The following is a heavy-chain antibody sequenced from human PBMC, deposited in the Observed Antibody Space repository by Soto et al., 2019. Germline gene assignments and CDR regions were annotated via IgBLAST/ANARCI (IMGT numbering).Heavy chain of an antibody. CDR1: GFTFSSYA. Sequence: GGSLRLSCAASGFTFSSYAMSWVRQARGKGLEWVSAISGSGGSTYYADSVKGRFTISRDNSKNTLYLQMNSLRAEDTAVYYCANQAMIVVASRDYWGQGTLVTVSS. J-gene: IGHJ4*02. D-gene: IGHD3-22*01. V-gene: IGHV3-23*01. CDR3: ANQAMIVVASRDY. CDR2: ISGSGGST.